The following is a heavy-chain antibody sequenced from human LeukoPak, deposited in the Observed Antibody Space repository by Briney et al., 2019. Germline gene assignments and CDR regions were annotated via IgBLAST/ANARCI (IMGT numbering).Heavy chain of an antibody. CDR2: INHSGST. CDR3: ARYHSLGATFAFDY. CDR1: GGSFSGYY. Sequence: KPSETLSLTCAVYGGSFSGYYWSWIRQPPGKGLEWIGEINHSGSTNYNPSLKSRVTISVDTSKNQFSLKLSSVTAADTAVYYCARYHSLGATFAFDYWGQGTLVTVSS. V-gene: IGHV4-34*01. D-gene: IGHD1-26*01. J-gene: IGHJ4*02.